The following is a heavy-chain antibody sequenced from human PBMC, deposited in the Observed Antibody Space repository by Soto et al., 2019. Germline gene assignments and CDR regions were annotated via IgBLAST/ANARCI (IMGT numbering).Heavy chain of an antibody. Sequence: VGSLRLSCAASGCPFISYAMSWVRQAPGKGLEWVSAISGSGGSTYYADSVKGRFTISRDNSKNTLYLQMNSLRDEDTAVYYCARRITMVRGPYYYYAMDVWGQGTTVTVS. D-gene: IGHD3-10*01. CDR3: ARRITMVRGPYYYYAMDV. CDR2: ISGSGGST. J-gene: IGHJ6*02. CDR1: GCPFISYA. V-gene: IGHV3-23*01.